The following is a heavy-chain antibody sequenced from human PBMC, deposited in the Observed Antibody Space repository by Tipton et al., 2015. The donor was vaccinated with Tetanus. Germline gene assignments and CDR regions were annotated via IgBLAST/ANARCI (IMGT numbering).Heavy chain of an antibody. V-gene: IGHV1-2*06. J-gene: IGHJ4*02. D-gene: IGHD2-15*01. CDR1: GYTFSGFY. CDR2: INPHSGDT. Sequence: QSGPEVKKPGASVKVSCKTSGYTFSGFYMHWVRQAPGQGLEWMGRINPHSGDTNYPQKFQGRVTMTRDTSITTAYLELNRVRSDDTAVYYCARGGTYCSGGSCNPDYWGQGTLVTVSS. CDR3: ARGGTYCSGGSCNPDY.